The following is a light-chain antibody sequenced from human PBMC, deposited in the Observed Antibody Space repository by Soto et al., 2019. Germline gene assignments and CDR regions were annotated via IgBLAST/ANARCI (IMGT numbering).Light chain of an antibody. CDR3: QQRSDWPLT. CDR1: QNIRTH. Sequence: EIVLTQSPATLSLSPGERATLSCKASQNIRTHLAWYLQKSGQPPRLLIFDASNRATGIPARFSGSGSGTDFTLTISSLEPEDSGLYYRQQRSDWPLTFGGGARVEVK. V-gene: IGKV3-11*01. J-gene: IGKJ4*01. CDR2: DAS.